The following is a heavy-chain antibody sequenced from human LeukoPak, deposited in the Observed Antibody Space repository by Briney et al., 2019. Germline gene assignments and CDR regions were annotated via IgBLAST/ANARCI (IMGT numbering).Heavy chain of an antibody. D-gene: IGHD3-10*01. CDR1: GYTFTSYG. CDR3: ARITMVRGVIITFGY. V-gene: IGHV1-18*01. Sequence: ASVKVSCKASGYTFTSYGISWVRQAPGQGLEWMGWISAHNGNTNYAQKPQGRVTMTTDTSTSTAYMELRSLRSDDTAVYYCARITMVRGVIITFGYWGQGTLVTVSS. CDR2: ISAHNGNT. J-gene: IGHJ4*02.